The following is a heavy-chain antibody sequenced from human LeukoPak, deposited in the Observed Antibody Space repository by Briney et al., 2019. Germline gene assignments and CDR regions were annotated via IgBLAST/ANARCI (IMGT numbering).Heavy chain of an antibody. D-gene: IGHD3-16*01. CDR2: IKQDGSEK. Sequence: GGSLRLSCAASGFTFSSYWMSWVRQAPGKGLEWVANIKQDGSEKYYVDSVKGRFTISRDNAKNSLYLQMNSLRAEDTAVYYYARDSPGGYFDYWGQGTLVTVSS. CDR3: ARDSPGGYFDY. V-gene: IGHV3-7*03. CDR1: GFTFSSYW. J-gene: IGHJ4*02.